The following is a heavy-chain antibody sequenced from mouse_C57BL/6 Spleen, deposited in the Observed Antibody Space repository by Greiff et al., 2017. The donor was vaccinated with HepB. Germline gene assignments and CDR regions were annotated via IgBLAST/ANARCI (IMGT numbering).Heavy chain of an antibody. V-gene: IGHV1-54*01. CDR3: ARSGLGSGNYFDY. Sequence: QVHVKQSGAELVRPGTSVKVSCKASGYAFTNYLIEWVKQRPGQGLEWIGVINPGSGGTNYNEKFKGKATLTADKSSSTAYMQLSSLTSEDSAVYFCARSGLGSGNYFDYWGQGTTLTVSS. CDR2: INPGSGGT. CDR1: GYAFTNYL. J-gene: IGHJ2*01. D-gene: IGHD1-1*01.